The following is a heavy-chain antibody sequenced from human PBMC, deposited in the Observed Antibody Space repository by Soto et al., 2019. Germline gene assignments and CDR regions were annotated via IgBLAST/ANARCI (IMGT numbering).Heavy chain of an antibody. Sequence: PSETLSLTCTVSGGSISSGGYYWSWIRQHPWNGLEWIWYIYYSGSTYYNPSLKSRVTISVDTSKNQFSLQLSSVTAADTAVYYCARGKQWLVRWDKSPYYFDYWGQGTLVTVSS. CDR1: GGSISSGGYY. D-gene: IGHD6-19*01. V-gene: IGHV4-31*02. CDR3: ARGKQWLVRWDKSPYYFDY. J-gene: IGHJ4*02. CDR2: IYYSGST.